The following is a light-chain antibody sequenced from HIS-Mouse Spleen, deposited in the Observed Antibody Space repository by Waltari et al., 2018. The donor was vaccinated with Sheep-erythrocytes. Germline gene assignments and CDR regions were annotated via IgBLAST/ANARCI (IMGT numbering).Light chain of an antibody. CDR2: DVS. CDR3: SSYTSSSTLV. J-gene: IGLJ1*01. V-gene: IGLV2-14*03. CDR1: SSDVGGYNY. Sequence: QSALTQPASVSGSPGQSITISCTGTSSDVGGYNYVSWYQQHPGKAPKPMIYDVSNRPSGVSNCFSGSKSGNTASLTSSGLQAEDEADYYCSSYTSSSTLVFGTGTKVTVL.